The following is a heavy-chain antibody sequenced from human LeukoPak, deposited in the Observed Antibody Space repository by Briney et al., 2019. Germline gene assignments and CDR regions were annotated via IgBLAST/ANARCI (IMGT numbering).Heavy chain of an antibody. CDR1: GGSFSGYY. Sequence: SETLSLTCAVYGGSFSGYYWSWIRQPPGKGLEWIGEINHSGSTNYNPSLKSRVTISVDTSKNQFSLKLSSVTAADTAVYYCARGSRDGYNWRLGIDYWGQGTLVTVSS. D-gene: IGHD5-24*01. V-gene: IGHV4-34*01. J-gene: IGHJ4*02. CDR3: ARGSRDGYNWRLGIDY. CDR2: INHSGST.